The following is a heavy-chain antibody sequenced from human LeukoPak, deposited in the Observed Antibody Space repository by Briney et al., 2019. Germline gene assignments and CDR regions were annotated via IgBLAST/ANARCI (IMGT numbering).Heavy chain of an antibody. D-gene: IGHD1-26*01. CDR1: GGSFSGYY. CDR3: ARPFSGSYSSFDF. J-gene: IGHJ4*02. V-gene: IGHV4-34*01. Sequence: SETLSLTCAVYGGSFSGYYWSWIRQPPGKGLEWIGEINHSGSTNYNPSLKSRITMVVDTSKNQFSLRLTSVTAADTALYFWARPFSGSYSSFDFWGQGILVIVSS. CDR2: INHSGST.